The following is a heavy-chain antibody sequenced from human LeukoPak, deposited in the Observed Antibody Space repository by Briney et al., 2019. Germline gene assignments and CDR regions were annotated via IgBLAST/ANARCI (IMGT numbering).Heavy chain of an antibody. Sequence: ASVKVSCKASGYTFTSYYMHWVRQASGQGLEWMGIINPSGGSTGYAQKFQGRVTMTRDMSTSTVYMELSSLRSEDTAVYYCAREIDRGATDYWGQGTLVTVSS. J-gene: IGHJ4*02. CDR1: GYTFTSYY. CDR3: AREIDRGATDY. V-gene: IGHV1-46*01. CDR2: INPSGGST. D-gene: IGHD1-26*01.